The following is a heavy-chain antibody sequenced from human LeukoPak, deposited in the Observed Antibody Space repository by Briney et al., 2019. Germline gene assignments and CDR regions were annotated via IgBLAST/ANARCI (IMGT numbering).Heavy chain of an antibody. Sequence: GGSLRLSCAASGFTFSSYEMNWVRQAPGKGLEWVSYISGSGSAIYYADSVKGRFTISRDNSKNTLYLQMNSLRAEDTAVYYCARGGPAAGRFDYWGQGTLVTVSS. J-gene: IGHJ4*02. D-gene: IGHD6-13*01. CDR2: ISGSGSAI. V-gene: IGHV3-48*03. CDR1: GFTFSSYE. CDR3: ARGGPAAGRFDY.